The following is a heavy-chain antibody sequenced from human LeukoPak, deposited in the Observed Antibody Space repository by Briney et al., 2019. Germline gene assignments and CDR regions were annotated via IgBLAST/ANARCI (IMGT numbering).Heavy chain of an antibody. Sequence: PSQTLSLTCTVSGGSISSGSYYWSWIRQPAGKGLEWIGRIYTSGSTHYNPSLQSRVTISLDTSKNQFSLKLSSVTAADTAVYYCAREVPDTAMVGDSLQFNWFDPWGQGTLVTVSS. V-gene: IGHV4-61*02. D-gene: IGHD5-18*01. J-gene: IGHJ5*02. CDR3: AREVPDTAMVGDSLQFNWFDP. CDR1: GGSISSGSYY. CDR2: IYTSGST.